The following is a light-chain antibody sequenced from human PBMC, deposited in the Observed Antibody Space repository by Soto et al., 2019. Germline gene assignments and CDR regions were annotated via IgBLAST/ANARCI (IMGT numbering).Light chain of an antibody. CDR1: QSITTY. CDR2: AAS. V-gene: IGKV1-39*01. J-gene: IGKJ4*01. CDR3: QQYYSYPIT. Sequence: DIQMTQSPSSLSASVGDRVTITCRASQSITTYLNWYRQKPGKAPKLLIYAASSLQSGVPSRFSGSGSETEFTLSISSLQPEDFATYFCQQYYSYPITFGGGTRWIS.